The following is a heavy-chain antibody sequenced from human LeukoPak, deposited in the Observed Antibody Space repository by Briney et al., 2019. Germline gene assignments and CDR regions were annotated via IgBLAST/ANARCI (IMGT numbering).Heavy chain of an antibody. D-gene: IGHD3-10*01. J-gene: IGHJ3*02. CDR2: ISYDGSNK. CDR1: GFTFSSYG. V-gene: IGHV3-30*03. Sequence: GGSLRLSCAASGFTFSSYGMHWVRQAPGKGLEWVAVISYDGSNKYYADSVKGRFTISRDNSKNTLYLQMNSLRAEDTAVYYCAGSGSYYNINRGAFDIWGQGTMVTVSS. CDR3: AGSGSYYNINRGAFDI.